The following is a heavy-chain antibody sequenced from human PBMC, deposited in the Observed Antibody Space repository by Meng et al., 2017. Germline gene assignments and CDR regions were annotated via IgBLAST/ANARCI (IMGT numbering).Heavy chain of an antibody. Sequence: QVPVRQWGDRLLTPSEPLSLTCAVYGGSFSGYYWSWLRQPPEKGLEWIGEINHSGSTNYNPSLKSRVTISVDTSTNQFSLKLSSVAAADTAVYYCARGRYFDWLSYRYYFDYWGQGTLVTVSS. V-gene: IGHV4-34*02. J-gene: IGHJ4*02. CDR1: GGSFSGYY. CDR3: ARGRYFDWLSYRYYFDY. D-gene: IGHD3-9*01. CDR2: INHSGST.